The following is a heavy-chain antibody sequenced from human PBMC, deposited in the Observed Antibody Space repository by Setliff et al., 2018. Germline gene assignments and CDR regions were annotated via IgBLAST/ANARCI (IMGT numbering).Heavy chain of an antibody. D-gene: IGHD5-12*01. J-gene: IGHJ4*02. CDR2: IHTGST. CDR3: ARHVKVATEYFDC. CDR1: GGSISSDI. Sequence: SETLSLTCTVSGGSISSDIWSWIRQPPGKGLEWIGQIHTGSTYYNPSLKSRVTMSVDTSKNLFSLKLNSVTAADTALYYCARHVKVATEYFDCWGQGTLVTVSS. V-gene: IGHV4-59*04.